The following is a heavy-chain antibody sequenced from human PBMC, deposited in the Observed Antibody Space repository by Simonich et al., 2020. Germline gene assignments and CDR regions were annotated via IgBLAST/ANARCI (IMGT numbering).Heavy chain of an antibody. CDR2: ISYDGSNK. D-gene: IGHD2-15*01. CDR1: GFTLRSYA. V-gene: IGHV3-30*07. CDR3: AREGLLLDAFDI. J-gene: IGHJ3*02. Sequence: QVQLVESGGGVVQPGRSLSLSCAASGFTLRSYAMHWVRQAPGKGLEWVAVISYDGSNKYYADSGKGRFTISRDNSKNTLYLQMNSLRAEDTAVYYCAREGLLLDAFDIWGQGTMVTVSS.